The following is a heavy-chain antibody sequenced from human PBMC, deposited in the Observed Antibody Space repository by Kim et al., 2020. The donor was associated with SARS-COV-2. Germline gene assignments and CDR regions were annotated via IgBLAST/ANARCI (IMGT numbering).Heavy chain of an antibody. Sequence: SETLSLTCTVSGGSISSSSYYWGWLRPPPGQGLEWFVSIYYSASTYYTPNLKSRVTISVDTTKNQFSLKLGSATAADTAVYYCSGYDSGGYFDYWGQGTLVTVSS. D-gene: IGHD5-12*01. CDR1: GGSISSSSYY. J-gene: IGHJ4*02. V-gene: IGHV4-39*01. CDR3: SGYDSGGYFDY. CDR2: IYYSAST.